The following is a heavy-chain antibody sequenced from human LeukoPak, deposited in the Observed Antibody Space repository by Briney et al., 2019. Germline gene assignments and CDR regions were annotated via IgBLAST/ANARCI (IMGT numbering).Heavy chain of an antibody. Sequence: GGSLRLSCAASGFTFSSYAMHWVRQAPGKGLEWVAVISYDGNNKYYADSVKGRFTISRDNSKNTLYLQMNNLRAEDTGKYFCVKSMSTVTYFDAWGQGTVVTVSS. CDR1: GFTFSSYA. V-gene: IGHV3-30*04. CDR2: ISYDGNNK. CDR3: VKSMSTVTYFDA. D-gene: IGHD4-17*01. J-gene: IGHJ4*02.